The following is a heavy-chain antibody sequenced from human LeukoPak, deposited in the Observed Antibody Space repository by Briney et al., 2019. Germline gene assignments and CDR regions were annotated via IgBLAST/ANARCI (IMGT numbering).Heavy chain of an antibody. CDR2: IFPSGGEI. CDR1: GFTVSSNY. D-gene: IGHD2-8*02. J-gene: IGHJ4*02. V-gene: IGHV3-53*01. Sequence: GGSLRLSCAASGFTVSSNYMSWVRQPPGKRLEWVSSIFPSGGEIHYADSVRGRFTISRDNSKSTLSLQMNSLRAEDTAIYYCATYRQVLLPFESWGQGTLVTVSS. CDR3: ATYRQVLLPFES.